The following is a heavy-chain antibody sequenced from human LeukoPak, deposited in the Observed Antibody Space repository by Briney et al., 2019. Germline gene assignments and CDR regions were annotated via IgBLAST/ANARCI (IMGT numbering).Heavy chain of an antibody. CDR2: ISGSGGST. Sequence: SGGSLRLSCAASGFTFSSYVMSWVRQAPGKGLEWVSAISGSGGSTYYADSVKGRFTISRDNSKNTLYLQMNSLRAEDTAVYYCASRAYCGGDCYPPPLGYWGQGTLVTVSS. CDR1: GFTFSSYV. CDR3: ASRAYCGGDCYPPPLGY. V-gene: IGHV3-23*01. D-gene: IGHD2-21*02. J-gene: IGHJ4*02.